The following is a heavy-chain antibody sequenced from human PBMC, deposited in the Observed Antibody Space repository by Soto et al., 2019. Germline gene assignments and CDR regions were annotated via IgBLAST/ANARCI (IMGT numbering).Heavy chain of an antibody. CDR2: ISSSGDAT. CDR1: GFTFSTYA. V-gene: IGHV3-23*01. CDR3: AKNGDFWSWGMDV. J-gene: IGHJ6*02. Sequence: GGALRLSCAASGFTFSTYAMTWVRQAPGKGLEWVSIISSSGDATYYLDSVKGRFTISRDNSRNTLHLQMNSLRAEDAAVYFCAKNGDFWSWGMDVWGQGTTVTVSS. D-gene: IGHD3-3*01.